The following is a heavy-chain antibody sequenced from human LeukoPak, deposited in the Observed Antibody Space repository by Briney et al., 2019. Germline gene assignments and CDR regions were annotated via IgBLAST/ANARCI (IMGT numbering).Heavy chain of an antibody. Sequence: TGGSLRLSCAASGFTFSSYAMHWVRQAPGKGLEWVAVISYDGSNKYYADSVKGRFTISRDNSKNTLYLQMNSLRAEDTAVYYCARDSDTLWGQGTLVTVSS. CDR1: GFTFSSYA. J-gene: IGHJ4*02. CDR3: ARDSDTL. CDR2: ISYDGSNK. V-gene: IGHV3-30-3*01.